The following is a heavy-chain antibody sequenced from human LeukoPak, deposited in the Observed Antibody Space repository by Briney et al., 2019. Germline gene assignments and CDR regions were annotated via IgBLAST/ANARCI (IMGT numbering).Heavy chain of an antibody. V-gene: IGHV4-59*01. CDR3: ARGHLHLDY. Sequence: SETLSLTCTVSGGSISSYYWSWIRQPPGKGLEWIGYIYYSGSTNYNPSLKSRVTISVDTSKNQFSLKLSSVTAADTAVYYCARGHLHLDYWGQGTLVTVSS. J-gene: IGHJ4*02. CDR1: GGSISSYY. CDR2: IYYSGST.